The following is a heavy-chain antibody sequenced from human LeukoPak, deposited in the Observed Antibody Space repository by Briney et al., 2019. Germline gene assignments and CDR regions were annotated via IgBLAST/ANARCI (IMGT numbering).Heavy chain of an antibody. CDR3: AKYGRITMVRGKGYFDY. CDR1: GFTFSSYS. Sequence: GGSLRLSCAASGFTFSSYSMNWVRQAPGKGLEWVSYISSSSSTIYYADSVKGRFTISRDNAKNTLYLQMNSLRAEDTAVYYCAKYGRITMVRGKGYFDYWGQGTLVTVSS. D-gene: IGHD3-10*01. V-gene: IGHV3-48*04. CDR2: ISSSSSTI. J-gene: IGHJ4*02.